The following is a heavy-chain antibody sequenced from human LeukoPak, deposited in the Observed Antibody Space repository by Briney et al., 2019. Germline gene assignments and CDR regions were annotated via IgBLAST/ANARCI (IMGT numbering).Heavy chain of an antibody. CDR2: IIPIVGVA. CDR1: GGTFSSFA. J-gene: IGHJ6*02. D-gene: IGHD2-2*01. Sequence: SVKLSCKASGGTFSSFAISWVRQAPGQGLEWMGRIIPIVGVANYAQKFKGRVTITADKSTSTAYMELSSLRAEETAVYYCARDPRLSRSSTSCYATLCKLYYYYCMDVWGQGTTVTVSS. CDR3: ARDPRLSRSSTSCYATLCKLYYYYCMDV. V-gene: IGHV1-69*04.